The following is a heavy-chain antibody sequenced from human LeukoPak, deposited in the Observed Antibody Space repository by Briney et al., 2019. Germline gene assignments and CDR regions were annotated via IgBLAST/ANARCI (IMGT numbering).Heavy chain of an antibody. CDR2: ISAYNGNT. CDR1: GYTFTSYG. D-gene: IGHD1-20*01. CDR3: ARLTLRYYYMDV. J-gene: IGHJ6*03. Sequence: ASVKVSCKASGYTFTSYGISWVRQAPGQGLEWMGWISAYNGNTNYAQKLQGRVTMTTDTSTSTAYMELRSLRSDGTAVYYCARLTLRYYYMDVWGKGTTVTVSS. V-gene: IGHV1-18*01.